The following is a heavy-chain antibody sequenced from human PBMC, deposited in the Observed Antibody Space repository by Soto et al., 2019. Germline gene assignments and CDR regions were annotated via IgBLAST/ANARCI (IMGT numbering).Heavy chain of an antibody. J-gene: IGHJ6*02. D-gene: IGHD6-19*01. Sequence: GGSLRLSCAASGFTFSSYAMSWVRQAPGKGLEWVSAISGSGGSTYYADSVKGRFTISRDNSKNTLYLQMNSLRAEDTAVYYCAKVGQWPPYRDYYYYGMDVWGQGTTVTVSS. CDR2: ISGSGGST. V-gene: IGHV3-23*01. CDR1: GFTFSSYA. CDR3: AKVGQWPPYRDYYYYGMDV.